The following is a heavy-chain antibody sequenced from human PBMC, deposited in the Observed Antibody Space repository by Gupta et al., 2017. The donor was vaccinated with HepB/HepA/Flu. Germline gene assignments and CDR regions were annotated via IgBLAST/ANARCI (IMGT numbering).Heavy chain of an antibody. CDR2: IKRKTDGGTA. J-gene: IGHJ4*02. CDR3: TTTGGSY. V-gene: IGHV3-15*01. D-gene: IGHD1-26*01. Sequence: EVQVVESGGDLAKPGGSLRLSCAASGFTFINTWMSWVRQAPGKGLEWVGRIKRKTDGGTADYSAPVKGRFTMSRDDSKNTLYLQMNSLKVEDTGIDYCTTTGGSYWGQGTLVTVSS. CDR1: GFTFINTW.